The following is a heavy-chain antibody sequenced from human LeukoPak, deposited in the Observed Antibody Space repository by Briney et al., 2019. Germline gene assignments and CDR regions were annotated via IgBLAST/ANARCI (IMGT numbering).Heavy chain of an antibody. CDR2: ISSSSSYI. CDR3: ARGDGYSGYGFDP. CDR1: GFTFSSDS. V-gene: IGHV3-21*01. J-gene: IGHJ5*02. Sequence: PGGSLRLSCAASGFTFSSDSMNWVRQAPGKGLEWVSSISSSSSYIYYADSVKGRFTISRDNAKNSLYLQMNSLRAEDTAVYYCARGDGYSGYGFDPWGRGALVTVSS. D-gene: IGHD5-12*01.